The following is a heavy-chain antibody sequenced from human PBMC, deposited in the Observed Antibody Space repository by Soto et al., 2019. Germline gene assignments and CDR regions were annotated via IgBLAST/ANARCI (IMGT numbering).Heavy chain of an antibody. CDR2: IYYSGST. Sequence: PSETLSLTCTVSGGSISSGDYYWSWIRQPPGKGLEWIGYIYYSGSTYYNPSLKSRVTISVDTSKNQFSLKLSSVTAADTAVYYCARYCISTSCPRRSTDYWGQGTLVTVSS. V-gene: IGHV4-30-4*01. D-gene: IGHD2-2*01. CDR3: ARYCISTSCPRRSTDY. CDR1: GGSISSGDYY. J-gene: IGHJ4*02.